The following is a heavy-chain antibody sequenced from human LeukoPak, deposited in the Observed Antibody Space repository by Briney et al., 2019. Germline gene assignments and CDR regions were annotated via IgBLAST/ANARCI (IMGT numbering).Heavy chain of an antibody. J-gene: IGHJ4*02. CDR2: IYTSGST. V-gene: IGHV4-4*07. Sequence: SETLSLTCTVSGGSISTYYWSWIRQPAGKGLEWIRRIYTSGSTNYNPSLKSRVSISVDTSKNQLSLRLSSVTAADTAVYYCARGGDYVWGSYRLAYWGQGALVTVSS. CDR3: ARGGDYVWGSYRLAY. CDR1: GGSISTYY. D-gene: IGHD3-16*02.